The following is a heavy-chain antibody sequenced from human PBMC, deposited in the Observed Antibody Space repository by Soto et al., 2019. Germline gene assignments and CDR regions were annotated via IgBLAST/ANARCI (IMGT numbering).Heavy chain of an antibody. J-gene: IGHJ6*03. CDR1: GGSISSSSYY. CDR3: ARHDCSSTSCYYYYMDV. Sequence: SETLSLTCTVSGGSISSSSYYWGWIRQPPGKGLEWIGSIYYSGSTYYNPSLKSRVTISVDTSKNQFSLKLSSVTAADTAVYYCARHDCSSTSCYYYYMDVWGKGTTVTVSS. CDR2: IYYSGST. D-gene: IGHD2-2*01. V-gene: IGHV4-39*01.